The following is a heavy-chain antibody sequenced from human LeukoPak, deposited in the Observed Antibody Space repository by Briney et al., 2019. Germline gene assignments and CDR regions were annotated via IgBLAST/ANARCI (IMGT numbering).Heavy chain of an antibody. CDR1: GYSISSGYY. CDR3: ARHRAYYYDSSGYLNWFDP. J-gene: IGHJ5*02. Sequence: SETLSLTCAVSGYSISSGYYWGWIRQPPGKGLEWIGSIYHSGSTYYNPSLKSRVTISVDTSKNQFSLELSSVTAADTAVYYCARHRAYYYDSSGYLNWFDPWGQGTLVTVSS. D-gene: IGHD3-22*01. V-gene: IGHV4-38-2*01. CDR2: IYHSGST.